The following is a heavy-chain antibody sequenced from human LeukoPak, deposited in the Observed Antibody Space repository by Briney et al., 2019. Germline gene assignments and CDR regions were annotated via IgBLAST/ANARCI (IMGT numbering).Heavy chain of an antibody. CDR3: ARVMGTAAGTIDY. CDR1: AFTFSISW. CDR2: IKQDGSEK. V-gene: IGHV3-7*01. J-gene: IGHJ4*02. Sequence: AGGSLRLSCAPSAFTFSISWMSWVRQPPGKGLEWVPNIKQDGSEKYYVDSVKGRFTISRDNAKNSLYLQMNSLRAEDTAVYYCARVMGTAAGTIDYWGQGTLVTVSS. D-gene: IGHD6-13*01.